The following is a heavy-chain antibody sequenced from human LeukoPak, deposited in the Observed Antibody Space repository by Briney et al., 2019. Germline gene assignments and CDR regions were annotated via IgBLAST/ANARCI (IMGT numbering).Heavy chain of an antibody. CDR1: GFTFSNYA. CDR3: AKERREQSRDNYFDY. J-gene: IGHJ4*02. CDR2: ISGSGTTT. V-gene: IGHV3-23*01. D-gene: IGHD1-26*01. Sequence: GGSLRLSCVASGFTFSNYAMSWVRLAPGRGLEWVSVISGSGTTTFYADSVKGRFTISRDNSKNTLYLQMNSLRAEDTAVYYCAKERREQSRDNYFDYWGQGTLVTVSS.